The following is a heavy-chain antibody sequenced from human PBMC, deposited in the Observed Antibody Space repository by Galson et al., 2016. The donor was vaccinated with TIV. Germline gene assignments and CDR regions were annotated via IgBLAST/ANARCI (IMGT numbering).Heavy chain of an antibody. D-gene: IGHD3-9*01. J-gene: IGHJ4*02. CDR3: ARNFPIDDPLAAYYFDY. Sequence: SLRLSCAASGFTFKYHGIHWVRQAPGKGLEWLADAWYDERSAYYADSVKGRFTISRDNSENKVFLQMNSLRAEDTAVYYGARNFPIDDPLAAYYFDYWGQGTLVTVSS. V-gene: IGHV3-33*01. CDR2: AWYDERSA. CDR1: GFTFKYHG.